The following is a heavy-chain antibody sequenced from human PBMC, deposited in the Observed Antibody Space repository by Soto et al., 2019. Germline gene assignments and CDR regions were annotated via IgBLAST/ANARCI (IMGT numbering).Heavy chain of an antibody. CDR3: ATGVVVSDAFDI. CDR1: GYTLTELS. Sequence: ASVKVSCKVSGYTLTELSMHWVRQAPGKGLEWMGGFDPEDGETIYAQKFQGRVTMTEDTSTDTAYMELSSLRSEDTAVYYCATGVVVSDAFDIWGQGTMVTVSS. CDR2: FDPEDGET. V-gene: IGHV1-24*01. D-gene: IGHD3-22*01. J-gene: IGHJ3*02.